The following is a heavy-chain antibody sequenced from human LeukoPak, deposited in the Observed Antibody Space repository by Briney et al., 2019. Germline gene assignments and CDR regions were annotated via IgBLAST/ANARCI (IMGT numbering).Heavy chain of an antibody. Sequence: SVKVSRKASGGTFSSYAISWVRQAPGQGLEWMGGIIPIFGTANYAQKFQGRVTITADESTSTAYMELSSLRSEDTAVYYCARDNPYCSGGSCYGDVWGQGTTVTVSS. CDR2: IIPIFGTA. D-gene: IGHD2-15*01. J-gene: IGHJ6*02. CDR3: ARDNPYCSGGSCYGDV. CDR1: GGTFSSYA. V-gene: IGHV1-69*13.